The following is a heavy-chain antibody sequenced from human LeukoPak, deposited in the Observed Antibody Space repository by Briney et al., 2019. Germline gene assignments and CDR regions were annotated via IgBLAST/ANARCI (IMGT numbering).Heavy chain of an antibody. CDR1: GFTVSSNY. D-gene: IGHD5-12*01. CDR2: IYSGGST. J-gene: IGHJ4*02. CDR3: AREGSGYGLGY. V-gene: IGHV3-66*01. Sequence: GGSLRLSCAASGFTVSSNYMSWVRQAPGKGPEWVSVIYSGGSTYYADSVKGRFTISRDNSKNTLYLQMNSLRAEDTAVYYCAREGSGYGLGYWGQGTLVTVSS.